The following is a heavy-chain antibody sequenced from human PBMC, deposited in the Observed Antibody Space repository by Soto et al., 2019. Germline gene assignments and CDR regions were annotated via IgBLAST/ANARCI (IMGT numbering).Heavy chain of an antibody. CDR3: AASIFYYGMDV. CDR2: TYPGDSDT. Sequence: GESLKISCKGSGYTFTNYWIGWVRQMPGKGPEWMGITYPGDSDTKYNPSFQGQVTISADKSITTTYLQWSSLKASDTAIYYCAASIFYYGMDVWGQGTTVTASS. V-gene: IGHV5-51*01. CDR1: GYTFTNYW. J-gene: IGHJ6*02.